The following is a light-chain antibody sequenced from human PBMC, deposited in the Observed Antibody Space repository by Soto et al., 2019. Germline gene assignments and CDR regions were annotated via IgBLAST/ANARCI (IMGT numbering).Light chain of an antibody. Sequence: DIQMTQSPSTLSASVGDRVTITCRASQSIGSSLAWYQQKPGKGPKLLIYDASTLESGVPSRCSGSGFGTAFALTISSLQPDDFATFYCQQYNSYGTFGQGTKLEIK. CDR1: QSIGSS. CDR3: QQYNSYGT. V-gene: IGKV1-5*01. J-gene: IGKJ2*01. CDR2: DAS.